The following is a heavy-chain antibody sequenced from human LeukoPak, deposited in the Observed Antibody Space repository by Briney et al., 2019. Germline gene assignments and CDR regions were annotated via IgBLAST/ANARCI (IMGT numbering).Heavy chain of an antibody. V-gene: IGHV1-46*01. CDR1: GYTFTSYY. CDR2: INPSGGST. D-gene: IGHD1-1*01. CDR3: ARAKNLQRTGIAFDI. J-gene: IGHJ3*02. Sequence: ASVKVSCKASGYTFTSYYMHWVRQAPGQGLEWMGIINPSGGSTSYAQKFQGRVTMTRDMSTSTVYMELSSLRSEDTAVYYCARAKNLQRTGIAFDIWGQGTMVTVSS.